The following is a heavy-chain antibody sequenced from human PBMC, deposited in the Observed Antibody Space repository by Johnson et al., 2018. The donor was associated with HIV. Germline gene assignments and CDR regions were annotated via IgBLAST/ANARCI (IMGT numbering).Heavy chain of an antibody. CDR1: GFTFSSYA. CDR3: ARDSLYYYDSSGLSAFDI. Sequence: VQLVESGGGLVQPGGSLRLSCAASGFTFSSYAMSWVRQAPGKGLEWVSGISWNSGSIGYADSVKGRFTISRDNAKNSLYLQMNSLRAEDTAVYYCARDSLYYYDSSGLSAFDIWGQGTMVTVSS. J-gene: IGHJ3*02. V-gene: IGHV3-9*01. CDR2: ISWNSGSI. D-gene: IGHD3-22*01.